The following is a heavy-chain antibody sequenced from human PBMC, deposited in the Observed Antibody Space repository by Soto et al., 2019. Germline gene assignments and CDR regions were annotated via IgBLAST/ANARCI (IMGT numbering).Heavy chain of an antibody. J-gene: IGHJ4*02. CDR1: GVTVSSNY. D-gene: IGHD3-10*01. V-gene: IGHV3-66*01. CDR2: IYSGGST. CDR3: ATEPYGSGSL. Sequence: EVQLVESGGGLVQPGGSLRRSCAASGVTVSSNYMSWVRQAPGKGLEWVSVIYSGGSTYYADSVKGRFTISRDNDNNTLYLKMNSLRAEDTSVYYCATEPYGSGSLWGLGTLVTVSS.